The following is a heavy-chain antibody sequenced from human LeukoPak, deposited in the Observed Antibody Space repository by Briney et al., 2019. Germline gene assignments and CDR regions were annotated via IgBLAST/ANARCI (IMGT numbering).Heavy chain of an antibody. D-gene: IGHD1-1*01. J-gene: IGHJ4*02. Sequence: GGSLRLSCAASGFTFSSYWMHWVRQAPGKGLVWVSRINSDGSSTSYADSVKGRFTISRDNAKNTLYLQMNSLRAEDTAVYYCANEESGGAYGYWGQGTLVTVSS. CDR3: ANEESGGAYGY. V-gene: IGHV3-74*01. CDR1: GFTFSSYW. CDR2: INSDGSST.